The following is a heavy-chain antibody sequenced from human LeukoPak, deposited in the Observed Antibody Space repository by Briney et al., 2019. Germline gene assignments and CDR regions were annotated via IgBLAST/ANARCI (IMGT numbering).Heavy chain of an antibody. J-gene: IGHJ3*02. CDR2: INPNSGGT. CDR1: GYTFTGYY. CDR3: ARLIVTRYYDYVWGSYRSDAFDI. V-gene: IGHV1-2*02. Sequence: ASVKVSCKSSGYTFTGYYMHWVRQAPGQGLEWMGWINPNSGGTNYAQKFQGRVTMTRDTSISTAYMELSRLRPDDTAVYYCARLIVTRYYDYVWGSYRSDAFDIWGQGTMVTVSS. D-gene: IGHD3-16*02.